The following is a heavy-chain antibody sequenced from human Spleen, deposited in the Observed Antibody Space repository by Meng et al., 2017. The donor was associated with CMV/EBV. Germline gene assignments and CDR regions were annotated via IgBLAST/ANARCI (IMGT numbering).Heavy chain of an antibody. CDR3: AKDLSWFGAFDI. V-gene: IGHV3-30*02. CDR2: IRYDGSNK. D-gene: IGHD3-16*01. CDR1: GFTFSSSG. Sequence: GGSLRLSCTASGFTFSSSGMHWVRQAPGKGLEWVAFIRYDGSNKYYRDSVKGRFTISRDNSKNTLYLQMDSLRIDDTAVYICAKDLSWFGAFDIWGQGTMVTVSS. J-gene: IGHJ3*02.